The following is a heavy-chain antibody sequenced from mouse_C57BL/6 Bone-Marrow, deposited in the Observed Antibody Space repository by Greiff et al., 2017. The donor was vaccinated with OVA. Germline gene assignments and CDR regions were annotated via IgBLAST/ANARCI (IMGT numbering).Heavy chain of an antibody. J-gene: IGHJ3*01. CDR3: ARDRRYSSAWFAY. CDR1: GYSITSGYY. V-gene: IGHV3-6*01. Sequence: EVQLQESGPGLVKPSQSLSLTCSVTGYSITSGYYWNWIRQFPGNKLEWMGYISYDGSNNYNPSLKNRISITRDTSKNQFFLKLNSVTTEDTATYYCARDRRYSSAWFAYWGQGTLVTVSA. D-gene: IGHD2-12*01. CDR2: ISYDGSN.